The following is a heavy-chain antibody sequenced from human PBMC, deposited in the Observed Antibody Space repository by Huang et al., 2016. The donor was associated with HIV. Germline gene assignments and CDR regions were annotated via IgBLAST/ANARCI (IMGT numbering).Heavy chain of an antibody. V-gene: IGHV4-34*02. D-gene: IGHD6-19*01. CDR2: IHHGGEP. CDR3: SRRPTVKGRYFDP. J-gene: IGHJ5*02. CDR1: GGSFSGYF. Sequence: QVQLQQWGRGLLKPAETLSLNCAIYGGSFSGYFWTWIRQAPGEGPQWIGEIHHGGEPNLNPSLKSRVAISIDTSKRQFSLNLTTVAVADTAMYFCSRRPTVKGRYFDPWGQGTLVTVSA.